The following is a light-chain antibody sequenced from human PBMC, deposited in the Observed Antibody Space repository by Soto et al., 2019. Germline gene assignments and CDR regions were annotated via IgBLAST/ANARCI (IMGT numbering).Light chain of an antibody. CDR1: QSISDW. J-gene: IGKJ1*01. V-gene: IGKV1-5*03. CDR2: EAS. Sequence: DIQMTQSPSTLSASVGDRVTITCRASQSISDWLVWYQQKPGKAPKVLIYEASRLQIGVPSRFSGSGSGTEFTLTISSLQPDDFATYYCQQYDSFSRWTFGQGTKVEMK. CDR3: QQYDSFSRWT.